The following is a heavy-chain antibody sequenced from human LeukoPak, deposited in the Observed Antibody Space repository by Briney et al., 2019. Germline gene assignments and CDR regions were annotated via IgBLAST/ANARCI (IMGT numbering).Heavy chain of an antibody. Sequence: PSETLSLTRAVYGGSFSGYYWSWIRQPPGKGLEWIGEINHSGGTNYNPSLKSRVTISVDTSKNQFSLKLSSVTAADTAVYYCARLPRGWFDPWGQGTLVTVSS. J-gene: IGHJ5*02. D-gene: IGHD5-24*01. CDR3: ARLPRGWFDP. CDR1: GGSFSGYY. V-gene: IGHV4-34*01. CDR2: INHSGGT.